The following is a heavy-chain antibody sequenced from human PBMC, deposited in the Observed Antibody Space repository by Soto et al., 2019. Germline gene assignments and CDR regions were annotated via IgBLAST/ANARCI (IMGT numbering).Heavy chain of an antibody. CDR2: INSDGSST. J-gene: IGHJ5*01. Sequence: PGGSLRLSCAASGFTFSSYWMHWVRQAPGKGLVWVSRINSDGSSTSYPDSVKGRFTISRDNAKNTLYLQMNSLRADDTAVYYCARLIGNSWLDSWGQGTLVTVSS. V-gene: IGHV3-74*01. D-gene: IGHD2-8*01. CDR3: ARLIGNSWLDS. CDR1: GFTFSSYW.